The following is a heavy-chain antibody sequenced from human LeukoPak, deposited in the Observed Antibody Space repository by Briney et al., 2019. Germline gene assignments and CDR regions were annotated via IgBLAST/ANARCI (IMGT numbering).Heavy chain of an antibody. CDR3: ARDSSSWSPGAFDI. Sequence: GSLRLSCAASGFTFSSYSMNWVRQPPGKGLEWIGYIYYSGSTNYNPSLKSRVTISVDTSKNQFSLKLSSVTAADTAVYYCARDSSSWSPGAFDIWGQGTMVTVSS. J-gene: IGHJ3*02. V-gene: IGHV4-59*01. CDR1: GFTFSSYS. CDR2: IYYSGST. D-gene: IGHD6-13*01.